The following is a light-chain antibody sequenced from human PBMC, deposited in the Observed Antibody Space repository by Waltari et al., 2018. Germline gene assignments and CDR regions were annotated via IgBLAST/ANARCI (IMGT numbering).Light chain of an antibody. V-gene: IGKV1-6*01. CDR1: LDISSY. J-gene: IGKJ4*01. CDR2: KAS. Sequence: AIQMTQSPSSLSASVVDRVIITCRASLDISSYLDWYQQRPGQAPKLLIYKASILQSGVPSRFSGSGSGTDFSLTINSLQPQDFATYYCQQHDSSLLTFGGGTKVEIK. CDR3: QQHDSSLLT.